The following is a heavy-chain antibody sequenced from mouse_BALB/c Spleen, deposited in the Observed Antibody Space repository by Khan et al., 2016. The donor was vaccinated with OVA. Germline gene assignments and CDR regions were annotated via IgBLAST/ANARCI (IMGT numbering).Heavy chain of an antibody. V-gene: IGHV3-6*02. Sequence: EVQLQESGPGLVKPSQSLSLTCSVTGYSITSGYFWNWIRQFPGNKLEWMGYIRYDGNSNYNPSLKNRISIPRDTSKNQFFLKLNSVTPEDTATYDCARGGSSGPAWFAYWGQGTLVTVSA. D-gene: IGHD3-1*01. J-gene: IGHJ3*01. CDR1: GYSITSGYF. CDR3: ARGGSSGPAWFAY. CDR2: IRYDGNS.